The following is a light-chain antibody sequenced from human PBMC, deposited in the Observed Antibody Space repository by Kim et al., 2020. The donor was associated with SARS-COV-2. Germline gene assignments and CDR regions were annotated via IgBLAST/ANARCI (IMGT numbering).Light chain of an antibody. Sequence: ASVGKRVTISCRASQGIKNYVAWYQQKPGKVPKLLIYAASTLQSGVPSRFSGSGSGTDFTLSISSLQPEDVATYYCQRYSTAPLTFGGGTKVDIK. V-gene: IGKV1-27*01. CDR3: QRYSTAPLT. J-gene: IGKJ4*01. CDR2: AAS. CDR1: QGIKNY.